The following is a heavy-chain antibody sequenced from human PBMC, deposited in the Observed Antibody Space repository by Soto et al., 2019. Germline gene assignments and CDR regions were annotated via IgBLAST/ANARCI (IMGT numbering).Heavy chain of an antibody. CDR1: AFPFDKYY. D-gene: IGHD1-20*01. V-gene: IGHV3-7*01. J-gene: IGHJ6*02. CDR2: IKPDGSEQ. CDR3: ARGNWNYYYGFDV. Sequence: PGGSLSLSCAASAFPFDKYYMTWVRPAPGKGPEWVANIKPDGSEQYYVDSVKGRFTISRDNANNSLYLQMNSLRAEDTAVYFCARGNWNYYYGFDVWGQGTTVTVS.